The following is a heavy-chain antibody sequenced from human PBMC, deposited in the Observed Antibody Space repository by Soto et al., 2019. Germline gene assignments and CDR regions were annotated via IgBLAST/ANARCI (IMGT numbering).Heavy chain of an antibody. CDR3: ARVSAAFDY. CDR1: GFTFSSYE. J-gene: IGHJ4*02. CDR2: ISSSGSTI. Sequence: EVQLVESGGGLVQPGGSLRLSCAASGFTFSSYEMNWVRQAPGKGLEWVSYISSSGSTIYYADSVKGRFTISRDNVKNSLYLQMNSLRAEDTAVYYCARVSAAFDYWGQGTLVTVSS. D-gene: IGHD6-13*01. V-gene: IGHV3-48*03.